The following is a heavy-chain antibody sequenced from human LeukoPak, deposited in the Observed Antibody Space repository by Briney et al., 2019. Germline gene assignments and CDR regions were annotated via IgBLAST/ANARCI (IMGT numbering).Heavy chain of an antibody. CDR1: GDSNTNARSH. D-gene: IGHD3-10*01. CDR3: ARRNVPGGGNWFDP. J-gene: IGHJ5*02. Sequence: SETLSLPCTVSGDSNTNARSHWGSIRQPPGKGLEWFGAIYHTGPTYYKSSLKSRAAISLDMSKNHFSLRLNSLTAADTAICFCARRNVPGGGNWFDPWGQGNLVVVSS. V-gene: IGHV4-39*02. CDR2: IYHTGPT.